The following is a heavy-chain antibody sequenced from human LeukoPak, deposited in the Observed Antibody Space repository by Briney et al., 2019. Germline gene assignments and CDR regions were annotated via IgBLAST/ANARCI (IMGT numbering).Heavy chain of an antibody. CDR1: GGSISSSGYY. CDR3: ARHRMYYYDSSGRGVADAFDI. V-gene: IGHV4-39*01. J-gene: IGHJ3*02. CDR2: IYSGGTT. D-gene: IGHD3-22*01. Sequence: SETLSLTCTVSGGSISSSGYYWGWIRQSPGKGLELIGTIYSGGTTYYNPSLNSRVTISVDTSKNQFSLKLSSVTAADTAVYSCARHRMYYYDSSGRGVADAFDIWGQGTMVTVSS.